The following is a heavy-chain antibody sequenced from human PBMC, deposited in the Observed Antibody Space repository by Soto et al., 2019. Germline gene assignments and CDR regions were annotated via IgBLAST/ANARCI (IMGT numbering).Heavy chain of an antibody. CDR3: AKIVGLFDY. CDR2: ITGSGGMT. CDR1: GFAFSRYI. Sequence: GGSLRLSCEASGFAFSRYIMSWVRQAPGKGLEWVAGITGSGGMTYYADSVRGRFTISRDNSKNTLDLQMNSLRAEDTAVYFCAKIVGLFDYWGQGTQVTVS. V-gene: IGHV3-23*01. J-gene: IGHJ4*02. D-gene: IGHD1-26*01.